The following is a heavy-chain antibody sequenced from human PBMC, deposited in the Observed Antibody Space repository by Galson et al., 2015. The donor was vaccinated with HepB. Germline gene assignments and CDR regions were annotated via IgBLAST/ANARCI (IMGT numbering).Heavy chain of an antibody. Sequence: ETLSLTCTVSGGSISSYYCSWIRQPPGKGLEWIGYIYYSGSTNYNPSLKSRVTISVDTSKNQFSLKLSSVTAADTAVYYCARTWGYSRSGEGRFDYWGQGTLVTVSS. CDR3: ARTWGYSRSGEGRFDY. D-gene: IGHD5-12*01. CDR2: IYYSGST. CDR1: GGSISSYY. J-gene: IGHJ4*02. V-gene: IGHV4-59*01.